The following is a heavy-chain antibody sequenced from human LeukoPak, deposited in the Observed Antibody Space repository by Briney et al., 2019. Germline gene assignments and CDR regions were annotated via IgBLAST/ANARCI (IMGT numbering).Heavy chain of an antibody. CDR2: IIPISGTA. D-gene: IGHD3-10*01. J-gene: IGHJ6*02. CDR3: ARDATRFGELFGHYYYGMDV. CDR1: GGTFSSYA. Sequence: GASVKVSCKASGGTFSSYAISWVRQAPGQGLEWMGGIIPISGTANYAQKFQGRVTITTDESTSTAYMELSSLRSEDTAVYYCARDATRFGELFGHYYYGMDVWGQGTTVTVSS. V-gene: IGHV1-69*05.